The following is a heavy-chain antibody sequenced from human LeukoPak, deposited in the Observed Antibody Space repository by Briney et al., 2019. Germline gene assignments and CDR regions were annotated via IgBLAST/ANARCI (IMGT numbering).Heavy chain of an antibody. D-gene: IGHD3-22*01. CDR1: GFTLSSFG. V-gene: IGHV3-33*01. J-gene: IGHJ4*02. Sequence: PGRSLRLSCAASGFTLSSFGMHWVRQAPGKGLEWVAVIWYNGSNKYYADSVKGRFTISRDNSKNTLYLQMNSLRDEDTAVYYCARELPPVVTYYFDCWGQGTLVTVSS. CDR3: ARELPPVVTYYFDC. CDR2: IWYNGSNK.